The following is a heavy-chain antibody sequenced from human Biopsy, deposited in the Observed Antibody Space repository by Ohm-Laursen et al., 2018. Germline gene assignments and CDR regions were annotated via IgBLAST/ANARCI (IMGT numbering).Heavy chain of an antibody. V-gene: IGHV3-33*01. CDR2: IWYGGSNK. J-gene: IGHJ1*01. CDR1: GFTFSSYG. Sequence: RLSCAASGFTFSSYGMHWVRQAPGKGLEWVAAIWYGGSNKNYADSVKGRFTISSDTSKNTLYLQMNSLRAEDTAVYFCAGGEDYLHHWGQGTLVTVSA. CDR3: AGGEDYLHH.